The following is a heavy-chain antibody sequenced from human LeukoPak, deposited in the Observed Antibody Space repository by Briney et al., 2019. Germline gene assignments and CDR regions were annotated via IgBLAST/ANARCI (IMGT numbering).Heavy chain of an antibody. CDR3: AILSPDVDIRWVVLVF. J-gene: IGHJ4*02. CDR1: GYTFTGYY. CDR2: INPNSGGT. Sequence: EASVKVSCKASGYTFTGYYMHWVRQAPGQGLEGMGWINPNSGGTNYAQKFQGRVTMTRDTSISTAYMGLSRLRSDDTAVYYCAILSPDVDIRWVVLVFWGQGTLVTVSS. V-gene: IGHV1-2*02. D-gene: IGHD4-23*01.